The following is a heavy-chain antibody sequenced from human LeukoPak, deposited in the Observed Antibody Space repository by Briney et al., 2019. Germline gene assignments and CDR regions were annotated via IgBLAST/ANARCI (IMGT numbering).Heavy chain of an antibody. CDR3: VKGGGSGWYGDY. CDR2: ISSNGGST. D-gene: IGHD6-19*01. J-gene: IGHJ4*02. Sequence: GRSLRLSCSASGFTFSSYSMHCVRRAPGKGLEYVSVISSNGGSTYYADSVKGRFTISRDNSKNTLYLQMTSLRTEDTAVYYCVKGGGSGWYGDYWGQGTPVTVSS. V-gene: IGHV3-64D*06. CDR1: GFTFSSYS.